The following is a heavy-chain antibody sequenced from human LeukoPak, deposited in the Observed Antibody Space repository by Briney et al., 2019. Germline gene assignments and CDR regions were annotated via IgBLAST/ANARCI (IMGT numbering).Heavy chain of an antibody. CDR2: IYTSGST. J-gene: IGHJ3*02. CDR1: GGSISSYY. V-gene: IGHV4-4*07. D-gene: IGHD6-13*01. Sequence: RPSETLSLTCTVSGGSISSYYWSWIRQPAGKGLEWFGRIYTSGSTNYNPSLKSRVTMSVDTSKNQFSLKLSSVTAADTAVYYCARDGSSWSHDAFDIWGQGTMVTVSS. CDR3: ARDGSSWSHDAFDI.